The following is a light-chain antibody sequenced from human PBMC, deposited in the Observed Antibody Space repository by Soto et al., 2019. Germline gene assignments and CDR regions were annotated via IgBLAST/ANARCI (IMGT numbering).Light chain of an antibody. CDR2: DDN. CDR1: SSNIGGTS. Sequence: TYPPSVSAAPSQKVTISCSGSSSNIGGTSVSWYQQLPGTAPKLLIYDDNKRPSGIPDRFSGSKSGTSATLGITGFQTGDEADYYCGSWDSSRSAHDFATRTKVTVL. V-gene: IGLV1-51*01. CDR3: GSWDSSRSAHD. J-gene: IGLJ1*01.